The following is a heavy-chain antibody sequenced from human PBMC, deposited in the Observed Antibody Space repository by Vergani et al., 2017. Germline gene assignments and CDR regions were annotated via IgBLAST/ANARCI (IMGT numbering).Heavy chain of an antibody. CDR3: ARVGLAAAGKAFQH. CDR1: GGSISSYY. J-gene: IGHJ1*01. Sequence: QVQLQESGPGRVKPSETLSLTCTVSGGSISSYYWSWIRQPPGKGLEWIGYIYYSGSTNYNPSLKSRVTISVDTSKNQFSLKLSSVTAADTAVYYCARVGLAAAGKAFQHWGQGTLVTVSS. D-gene: IGHD6-13*01. CDR2: IYYSGST. V-gene: IGHV4-59*01.